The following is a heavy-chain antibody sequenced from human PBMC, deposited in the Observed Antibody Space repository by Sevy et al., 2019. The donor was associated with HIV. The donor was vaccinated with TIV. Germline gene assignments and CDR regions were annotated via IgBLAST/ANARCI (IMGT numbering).Heavy chain of an antibody. V-gene: IGHV3-7*01. CDR3: ARNRDDSSGFHMDV. Sequence: GGSLRLSCAASGFTFSRFWMSWVRQAPGKGLERVANIKQDGSEKYYVDSVKGRFTISRDNAKKSLYLQMNSLRAEDTAVYYCARNRDDSSGFHMDVWGQGTTVTVSS. J-gene: IGHJ6*02. D-gene: IGHD5-12*01. CDR1: GFTFSRFW. CDR2: IKQDGSEK.